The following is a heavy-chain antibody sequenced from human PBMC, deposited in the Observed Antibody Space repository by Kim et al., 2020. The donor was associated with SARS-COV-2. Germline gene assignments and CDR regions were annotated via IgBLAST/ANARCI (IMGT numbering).Heavy chain of an antibody. V-gene: IGHV3-48*03. CDR3: ARDYALVALVTVVHYGM. Sequence: GGSLRLSCVASGFTFSSYEMNWVRQAPGKGLEWVSYISSSGSTIYYADSVKGRFTISRDNAKNSLYLQMNSLRAEDTTVYYCARDYALVALVTVVHYGM. CDR2: ISSSGSTI. J-gene: IGHJ6*01. D-gene: IGHD2-2*01. CDR1: GFTFSSYE.